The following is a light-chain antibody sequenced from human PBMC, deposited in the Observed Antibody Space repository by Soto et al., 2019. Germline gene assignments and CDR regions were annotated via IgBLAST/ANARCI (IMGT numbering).Light chain of an antibody. J-gene: IGKJ5*01. Sequence: DLVMTQSPLSLPVTPGEPASISCRSSQSLLHTTGYNSLDWYLQKPGQSPQLLIYLGSNRASGVPDRFSGNGSCTDFTPKISIVETEDVGVYYFIQALQTPSTFGQGTRLEIK. CDR3: IQALQTPST. CDR1: QSLLHTTGYNS. CDR2: LGS. V-gene: IGKV2-28*01.